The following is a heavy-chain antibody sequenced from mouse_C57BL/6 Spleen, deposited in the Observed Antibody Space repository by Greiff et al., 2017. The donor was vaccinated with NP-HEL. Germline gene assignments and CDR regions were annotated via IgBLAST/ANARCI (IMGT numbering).Heavy chain of an antibody. CDR1: GFTFTDYY. J-gene: IGHJ3*01. CDR2: LGHKANGYTT. D-gene: IGHD2-4*01. CDR3: ASGDDDGEFAD. V-gene: IGHV7-3*01. Sequence: EVMLVESGGGLVQPGGSLSLSCAASGFTFTDYYMSWVRQPPGKALEWLGFLGHKANGYTTEYSASVKGRFTISRANSQSNLYLHMNALRAEDSATYYCASGDDDGEFADWGQGTLVTVSA.